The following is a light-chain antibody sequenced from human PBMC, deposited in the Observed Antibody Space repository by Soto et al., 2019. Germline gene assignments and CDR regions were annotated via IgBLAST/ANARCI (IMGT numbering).Light chain of an antibody. CDR3: TSYTSSSTLDV. CDR1: SSDVGGYNY. Sequence: QSALTQPASVSGSPGQSITISCTGTSSDVGGYNYVSWYQQHPGKAPKVIIYEVSNRPSGVPNRFFGSKSGNTASLTISGLQADDEAEYYCTSYTSSSTLDVFGTGTKLTVL. V-gene: IGLV2-14*01. CDR2: EVS. J-gene: IGLJ1*01.